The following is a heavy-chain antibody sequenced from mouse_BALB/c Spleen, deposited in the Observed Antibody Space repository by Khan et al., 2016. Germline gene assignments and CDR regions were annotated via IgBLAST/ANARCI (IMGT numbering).Heavy chain of an antibody. CDR1: GFTFSNYW. D-gene: IGHD3-3*01. V-gene: IGHV6-6*02. J-gene: IGHJ2*01. CDR2: IRLKSDDYVT. Sequence: EVKLEETGGGLVQPGGSMKLSCVASGFTFSNYWMNWVRQSPEKGLEWVAEIRLKSDDYVTHYAESVKGRYTISRDDSTSSVSLQMNKLRAEATGIYYCWTLQWGQGTTLTVSS. CDR3: WTLQ.